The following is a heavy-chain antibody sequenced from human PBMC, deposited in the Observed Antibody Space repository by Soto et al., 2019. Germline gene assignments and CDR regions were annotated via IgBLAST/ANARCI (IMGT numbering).Heavy chain of an antibody. J-gene: IGHJ6*03. Sequence: SETLSLTCTVSGGSINIDLYHWTWIRQTPGKGLEWIGYIYYSGSTTYNPSLQSRVTISIHTSENQFFLRLTSVTAADTAVYYCARGSSWYHFYYMAVRGKGTTVTVSS. CDR1: GGSINIDLYH. CDR2: IYYSGST. CDR3: ARGSSWYHFYYMAV. D-gene: IGHD6-13*01. V-gene: IGHV4-61*01.